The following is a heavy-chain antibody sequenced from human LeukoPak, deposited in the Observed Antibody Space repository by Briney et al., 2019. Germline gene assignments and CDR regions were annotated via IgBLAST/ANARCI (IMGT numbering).Heavy chain of an antibody. Sequence: SVKVSCKASGGTFSSYAISWVRQAPGQGLEWMGRIIPILGIANYAQKFQGRVTITADKSTSTAYMELSSLRSEDTAVYYCARERVGVGIQLWGQGTLVTVSS. D-gene: IGHD5-18*01. CDR3: ARERVGVGIQL. J-gene: IGHJ4*02. CDR1: GGTFSSYA. CDR2: IIPILGIA. V-gene: IGHV1-69*04.